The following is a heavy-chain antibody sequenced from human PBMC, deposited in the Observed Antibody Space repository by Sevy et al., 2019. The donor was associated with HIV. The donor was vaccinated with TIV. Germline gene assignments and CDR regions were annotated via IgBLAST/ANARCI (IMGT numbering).Heavy chain of an antibody. D-gene: IGHD3-3*01. CDR2: ISSSSSYI. V-gene: IGHV3-21*01. CDR1: GFTFSSYS. Sequence: GGSPRLSCAASGFTFSSYSMNWVRQAPGKGLEWVSSISSSSSYIYYADSVKGRFTISRDNAKNSLYLQMNSLRAEDTAVYYCARSHYDFWSGYYTGPHDAFDIWGQGTMVTVSS. CDR3: ARSHYDFWSGYYTGPHDAFDI. J-gene: IGHJ3*02.